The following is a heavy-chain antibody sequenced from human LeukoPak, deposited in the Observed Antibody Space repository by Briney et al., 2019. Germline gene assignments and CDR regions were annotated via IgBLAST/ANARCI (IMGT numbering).Heavy chain of an antibody. J-gene: IGHJ4*02. CDR3: ARGRGVAAAGPVYFDY. CDR2: IIPIFGTA. CDR1: GGTFSSYA. Sequence: SVKVSCKASGGTFSSYAISWVRQAPGQGLEWMGGIIPIFGTANYAQKFQGRVTITADESTSTAYMELSSLRSEDTAVYYCARGRGVAAAGPVYFDYWGQGTLVTVSS. D-gene: IGHD6-13*01. V-gene: IGHV1-69*01.